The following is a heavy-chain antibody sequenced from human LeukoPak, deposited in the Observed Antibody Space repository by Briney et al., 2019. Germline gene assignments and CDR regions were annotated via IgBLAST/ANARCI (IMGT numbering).Heavy chain of an antibody. J-gene: IGHJ4*02. CDR2: INHSGST. D-gene: IGHD6-13*01. V-gene: IGHV4-34*01. Sequence: SETLSLTCAVYGGSFSGYYWSWIRQPPGKGLEWIGEINHSGSTNYNPSLKSRVTISVDTSKNQFSLKLSSVTAADTAVYYCARDTPIAAADDGPFDYWGQGTLVTVSS. CDR3: ARDTPIAAADDGPFDY. CDR1: GGSFSGYY.